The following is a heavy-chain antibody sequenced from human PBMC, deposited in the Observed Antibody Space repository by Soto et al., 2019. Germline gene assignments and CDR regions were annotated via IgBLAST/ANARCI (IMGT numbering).Heavy chain of an antibody. V-gene: IGHV4-39*01. J-gene: IGHJ3*02. D-gene: IGHD2-15*01. CDR3: ARHSDDGTFIAGFDI. CDR1: GGPISSSSKF. Sequence: QLQLQESGPGLVKPSETLSLTCTVSGGPISSSSKFWDWIRQPSGKGLEWIGAIYDGGTTSYNPSLSSRVTISLDTSKNQFSLRLTSVTAADTAVYYCARHSDDGTFIAGFDIWGQGTMVAVSS. CDR2: IYDGGTT.